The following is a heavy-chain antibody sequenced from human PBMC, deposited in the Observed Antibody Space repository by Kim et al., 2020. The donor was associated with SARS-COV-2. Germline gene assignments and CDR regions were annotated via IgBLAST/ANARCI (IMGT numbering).Heavy chain of an antibody. D-gene: IGHD3-22*01. CDR2: AIQDGSGQ. Sequence: GGSLRLSCAASGFTFNRYWMSSVRQAPGKGLEWVANAIQDGSGQYYANSVRGRFTISRDNAKNSLYLQMNNLRAEDTAVYYCTRNNLWARYYGGQGTLVTVSS. CDR1: GFTFNRYW. CDR3: TRNNLWARYY. V-gene: IGHV3-7*01. J-gene: IGHJ1*01.